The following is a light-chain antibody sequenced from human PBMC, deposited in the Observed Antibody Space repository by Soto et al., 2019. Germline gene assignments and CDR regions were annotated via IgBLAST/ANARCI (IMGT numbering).Light chain of an antibody. J-gene: IGKJ4*01. CDR2: EES. CDR1: QAITKN. V-gene: IGKV1-9*01. CDR3: QQVKSYPRT. Sequence: DFHLTQSPSSLSASVGDRVTITCRASQAITKNLAWYQQKPGNPPKLLIYEESTLHSGVPSRFSGRKVGTQFILTIDSLQPEDFATYYCQQVKSYPRTFGGGTKVEIK.